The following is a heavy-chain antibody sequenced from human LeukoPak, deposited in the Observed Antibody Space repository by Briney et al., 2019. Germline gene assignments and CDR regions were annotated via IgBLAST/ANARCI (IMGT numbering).Heavy chain of an antibody. CDR1: GGSISSGSYS. Sequence: SQTLPVTCTVSGGSISSGSYSWSWIRQPAGKGLEWIGRIYTSGSTNYNPSLKSRVTISVDTSKNQFSLKLSSVTAADTAVYYCARGFAERYYYYYYMDVWGKGTTVTVSS. CDR3: ARGFAERYYYYYYMDV. J-gene: IGHJ6*03. D-gene: IGHD3-10*01. V-gene: IGHV4-61*02. CDR2: IYTSGST.